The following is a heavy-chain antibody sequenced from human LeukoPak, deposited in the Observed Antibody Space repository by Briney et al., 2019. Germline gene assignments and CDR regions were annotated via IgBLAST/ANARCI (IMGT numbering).Heavy chain of an antibody. CDR1: GYTFTSYG. D-gene: IGHD6-19*01. CDR2: ISAYNGNT. Sequence: GASVKVSCKASGYTFTSYGISWRRMAPGQGLEWMGWISAYNGNTNYAQKLQGRVTMTTDTSTSTAYMELRSLRSDDPAVYYCARLAGTPWYFDLWGRGTLVTVSS. J-gene: IGHJ2*01. CDR3: ARLAGTPWYFDL. V-gene: IGHV1-18*01.